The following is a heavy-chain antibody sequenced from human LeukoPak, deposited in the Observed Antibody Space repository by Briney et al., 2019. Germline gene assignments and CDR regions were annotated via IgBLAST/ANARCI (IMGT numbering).Heavy chain of an antibody. V-gene: IGHV1-46*01. Sequence: ASVTVSCKASGYTFTSYGISWARQAPGQGLEWIGIINPSGDNTWYAQKFQGRVTMTRDMATSTDYLEVSSLRSEDTAVYYCARDNSLRDTAWWFDPWGQGTLVTVSS. CDR3: ARDNSLRDTAWWFDP. J-gene: IGHJ5*02. CDR1: GYTFTSYG. D-gene: IGHD5-24*01. CDR2: INPSGDNT.